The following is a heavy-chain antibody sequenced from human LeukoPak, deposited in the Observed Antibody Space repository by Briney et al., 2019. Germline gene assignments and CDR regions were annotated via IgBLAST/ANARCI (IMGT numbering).Heavy chain of an antibody. Sequence: PETLSLTCTVSGGSISSYYWSWIRQPPGKGLEWIGYIYYSGSTNYNPSLKSRVTISVDTSKNQFSLKLSSVTAADTAVYYCARDRRGAFDYWGQGTLVTVSS. V-gene: IGHV4-59*01. D-gene: IGHD3-16*01. CDR1: GGSISSYY. CDR3: ARDRRGAFDY. CDR2: IYYSGST. J-gene: IGHJ4*02.